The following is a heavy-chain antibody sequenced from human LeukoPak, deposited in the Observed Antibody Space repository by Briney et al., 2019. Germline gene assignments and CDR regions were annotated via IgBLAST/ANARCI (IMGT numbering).Heavy chain of an antibody. D-gene: IGHD2-2*01. CDR2: INHSGST. J-gene: IGHJ6*03. CDR1: GGSFSGYY. V-gene: IGHV4-34*01. Sequence: SETLSLTCAVYGGSFSGYYWSWIRQPPGKGLEWIGEINHSGSTNYNPSLKSRVTISVDTSKNQFSLKLSSVTAADTAVYYCAREGIVVVPAAGAFMRAYYMDVWGKGTTVTVSS. CDR3: AREGIVVVPAAGAFMRAYYMDV.